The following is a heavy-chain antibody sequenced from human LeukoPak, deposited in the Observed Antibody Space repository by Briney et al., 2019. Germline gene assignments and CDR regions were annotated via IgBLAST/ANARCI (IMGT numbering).Heavy chain of an antibody. Sequence: PSETLSLTCTVSGGSISSYYWSGIRQPPGKGLEWIGHIYYSGSTNYNPSLKSRVTISVDTSKNQFSLKLSSVTAADTAVYYCARVDRMYSSSWYGDAFDIWGQGTMVTVSS. CDR2: IYYSGST. CDR1: GGSISSYY. D-gene: IGHD6-13*01. J-gene: IGHJ3*02. CDR3: ARVDRMYSSSWYGDAFDI. V-gene: IGHV4-59*01.